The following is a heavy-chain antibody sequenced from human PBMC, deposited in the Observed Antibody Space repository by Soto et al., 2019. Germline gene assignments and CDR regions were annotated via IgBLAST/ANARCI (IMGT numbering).Heavy chain of an antibody. V-gene: IGHV1-69*01. CDR2: IIPIFGTA. J-gene: IGHJ4*02. CDR1: GGTFSSYA. D-gene: IGHD3-9*01. CDR3: ARHLKGDILTGCDY. Sequence: QVQLVQSGAEVKKPGSSVKVSCKASGGTFSSYAISWVRQAPGQGLEWMGGIIPIFGTANYAQKFQGRVMITADESPSTAYMELRSLSSEDKAVYYCARHLKGDILTGCDYWGQGTLVTVSS.